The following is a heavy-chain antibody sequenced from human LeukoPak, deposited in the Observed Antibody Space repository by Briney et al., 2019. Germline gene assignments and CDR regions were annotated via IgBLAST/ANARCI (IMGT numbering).Heavy chain of an antibody. CDR2: MRSKANNYAT. Sequence: GGSLRLSCAASGFIFSGSVMHWVRQASGKGLEWVGRMRSKANNYATAYAASVKGRFTISRDDSKNTAYLQMNSLKAEDTAVYYCTTTYYYDSSGYRFDYWGQGTLVTVSS. D-gene: IGHD3-22*01. J-gene: IGHJ4*02. V-gene: IGHV3-73*01. CDR3: TTTYYYDSSGYRFDY. CDR1: GFIFSGSV.